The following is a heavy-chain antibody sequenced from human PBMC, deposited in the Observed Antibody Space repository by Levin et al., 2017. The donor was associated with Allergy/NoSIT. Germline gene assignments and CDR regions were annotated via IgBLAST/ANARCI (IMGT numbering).Heavy chain of an antibody. CDR2: VHHSGNT. V-gene: IGHV4-30-4*01. CDR3: SRTGSEGGY. Sequence: SETLSLTCTVSGGSISSGNYYCSWIRQSPGKGLEWLGYVHHSGNTNYNPSLMSRLTISVDTSKNQFSLRLSSVTAADTAVYYCSRTGSEGGYWGQGTLVTVSS. CDR1: GGSISSGNYY. J-gene: IGHJ4*02. D-gene: IGHD2-15*01.